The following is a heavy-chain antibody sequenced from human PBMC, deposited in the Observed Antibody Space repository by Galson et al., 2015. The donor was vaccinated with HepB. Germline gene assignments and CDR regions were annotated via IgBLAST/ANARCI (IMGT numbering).Heavy chain of an antibody. CDR1: GVSISSNF. V-gene: IGHV4-4*08. D-gene: IGHD3-10*01. CDR2: ISSSGSP. Sequence: LSLTCAVSGVSISSNFWTWIRQPPGKGLEWVGYISSSGSPNYNASLESRVTISLDTSKNQFSLKLSSVTAADTAVYYCVRYSGSGSSTRFDSWGQGTLVTVSS. J-gene: IGHJ5*01. CDR3: VRYSGSGSSTRFDS.